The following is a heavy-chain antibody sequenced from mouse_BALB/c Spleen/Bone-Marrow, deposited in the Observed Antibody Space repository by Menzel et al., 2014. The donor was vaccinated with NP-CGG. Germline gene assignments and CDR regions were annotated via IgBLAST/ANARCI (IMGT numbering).Heavy chain of an antibody. V-gene: IGHV7-1*02. CDR1: GFTFSDFY. Sequence: EAKLVESGGGLVQPGDSLRLSCATSGFTFSDFYMEWVRQPPGKRLEWIAASRNKAKYYTTEYSASVKGRFIVSRDTSQSVLYLQMNALRAEDTAIYYCARDVGYGNYFVYWGQGTLVTVSA. J-gene: IGHJ3*01. CDR2: SRNKAKYYTT. D-gene: IGHD2-10*02. CDR3: ARDVGYGNYFVY.